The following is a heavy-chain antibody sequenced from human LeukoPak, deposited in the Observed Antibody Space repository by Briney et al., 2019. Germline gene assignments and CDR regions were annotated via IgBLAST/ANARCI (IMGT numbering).Heavy chain of an antibody. Sequence: SVKVSCKASGGTFSSYAISWVRQAPGQGLEWMGRIIPILGIANYAQKFQGRVTITADKSTSTAYMELSSLRSEDTAVYYCARDGPYYYDSSDHTGAFDIWGQGTMVTVSS. V-gene: IGHV1-69*04. CDR1: GGTFSSYA. J-gene: IGHJ3*02. CDR3: ARDGPYYYDSSDHTGAFDI. D-gene: IGHD3-22*01. CDR2: IIPILGIA.